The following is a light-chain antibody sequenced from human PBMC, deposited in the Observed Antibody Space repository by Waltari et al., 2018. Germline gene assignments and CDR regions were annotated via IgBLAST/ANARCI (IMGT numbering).Light chain of an antibody. CDR2: GAS. Sequence: ESVLTQSLGTLCLSPGERATLTCRASQSVISRYLAWYQQRPGQAPRLLIYGASTRATGIPDRFSGSGSGTDFTLTISRLEPEDSAVYYCQQYGSSPTTFGGGTKVEIK. CDR3: QQYGSSPTT. J-gene: IGKJ4*01. CDR1: QSVISRY. V-gene: IGKV3-20*01.